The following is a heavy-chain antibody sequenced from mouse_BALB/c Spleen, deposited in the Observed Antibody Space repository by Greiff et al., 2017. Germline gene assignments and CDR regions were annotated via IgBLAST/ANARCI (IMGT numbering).Heavy chain of an antibody. Sequence: QVQLQQSGAELVKPGASVKLSCKASGYTFTSYWMHWVKQRPGQGLEWIGEINPSNGRTNYNEKFKSKATLTVDKSSSTAYMQLSSLTSEDSAVYYCARGKGGAWFAYWGQGTLVTVSA. V-gene: IGHV1S81*02. CDR2: INPSNGRT. CDR3: ARGKGGAWFAY. CDR1: GYTFTSYW. D-gene: IGHD3-3*01. J-gene: IGHJ3*01.